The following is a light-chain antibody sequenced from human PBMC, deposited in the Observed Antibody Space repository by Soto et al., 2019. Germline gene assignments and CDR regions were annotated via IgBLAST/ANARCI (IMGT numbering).Light chain of an antibody. CDR1: QSVSSN. CDR2: GAS. V-gene: IGKV3-15*01. J-gene: IGKJ1*01. Sequence: EIVMTQSPATLSVSPGGRATLSCRASQSVSSNLAWYQQKPGQAPRLLIYGASTSPTAIPARFSGSWSETDFTLTIINLQSQDFAVYYCQQYNNWPWTFGQGTKVQIK. CDR3: QQYNNWPWT.